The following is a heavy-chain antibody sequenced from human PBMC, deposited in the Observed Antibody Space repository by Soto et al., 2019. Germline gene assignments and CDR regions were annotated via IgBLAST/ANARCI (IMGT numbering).Heavy chain of an antibody. V-gene: IGHV3-30-3*01. Sequence: QVQLVESGGGVVQPGRSLRLSCAASGFTFSSYAMHWVRQAPGKGLEWVAVISHDGSNKYYAVSVKGRFTISRDNSKNTLYLQMNSLRAEDTAVYYCARDAVVTRHYYYYYGMDVWGQGTTVTVSS. J-gene: IGHJ6*02. CDR3: ARDAVVTRHYYYYYGMDV. CDR1: GFTFSSYA. D-gene: IGHD2-15*01. CDR2: ISHDGSNK.